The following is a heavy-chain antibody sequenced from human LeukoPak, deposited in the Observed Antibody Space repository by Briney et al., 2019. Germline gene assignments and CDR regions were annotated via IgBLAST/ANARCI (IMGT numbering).Heavy chain of an antibody. Sequence: GMSLRLSCAASGFTFDDYAMHWVRQAPGKGLEWVSGISWNSGSIGYADSVKGRFTISRDNAKNSLYLQMNSLRAEDTALYYCAKDTGFYYDSSNYLGYWGQGTLVTVSS. J-gene: IGHJ4*02. D-gene: IGHD3-22*01. CDR1: GFTFDDYA. CDR3: AKDTGFYYDSSNYLGY. V-gene: IGHV3-9*01. CDR2: ISWNSGSI.